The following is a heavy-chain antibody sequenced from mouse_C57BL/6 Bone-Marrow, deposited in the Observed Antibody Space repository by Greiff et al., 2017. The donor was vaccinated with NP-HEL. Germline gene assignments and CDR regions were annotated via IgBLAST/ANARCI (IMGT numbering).Heavy chain of an antibody. V-gene: IGHV1-63*01. CDR1: GYTFTNYW. Sequence: VQLQESGAELVRPGTSVKMSCKASGYTFTNYWLGWAKQRPGHGLEWIGDIYPGGGYTNYNEKFKGKATLTADKSSSTAYMQFSSLTSEDSAIYYCARSRPWYFDVWGTGTTVTVSS. CDR2: IYPGGGYT. J-gene: IGHJ1*03. CDR3: ARSRPWYFDV.